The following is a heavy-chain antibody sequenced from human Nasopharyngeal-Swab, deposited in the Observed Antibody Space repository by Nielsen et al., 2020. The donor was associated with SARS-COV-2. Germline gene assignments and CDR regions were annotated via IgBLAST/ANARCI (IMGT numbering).Heavy chain of an antibody. D-gene: IGHD4-23*01. CDR3: ARDGAAPHLLRWVVTPEA. Sequence: AQHAAGQGCGWVGRIIPILGIANYAQKFQGRVTITADKSTSTAYMELSSLRSEDTAVYYCARDGAAPHLLRWVVTPEAWGQGTLVTVSS. CDR2: IIPILGIA. V-gene: IGHV1-69*04. J-gene: IGHJ5*02.